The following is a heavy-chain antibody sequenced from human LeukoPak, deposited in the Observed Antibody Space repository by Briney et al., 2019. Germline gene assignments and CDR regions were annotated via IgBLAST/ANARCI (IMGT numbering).Heavy chain of an antibody. V-gene: IGHV3-23*01. CDR3: AKDKGFGIVVVPAAPDY. CDR1: GFTFSSYA. Sequence: GGSLRLSCAASGFTFSSYAMSWVRQAPGKGLEWVSAISGSGGSTYYADSVKGRFTISRDNSKNTLYLQMNSLRAEDTAVYYCAKDKGFGIVVVPAAPDYWGQGTLVTVSS. D-gene: IGHD2-2*01. CDR2: ISGSGGST. J-gene: IGHJ4*02.